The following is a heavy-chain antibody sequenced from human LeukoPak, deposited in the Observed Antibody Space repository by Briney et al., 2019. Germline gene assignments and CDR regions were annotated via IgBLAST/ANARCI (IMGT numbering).Heavy chain of an antibody. CDR3: ARAEGDSSSWYRY. CDR2: ISLIGGST. J-gene: IGHJ4*02. Sequence: GGSLRLSCAASGFTFSSYAMSWVRQPPGKGLEWVSTISLIGGSTYYADSVKGRFTISRDNAKNSLYLQMNSLRAEDTAVYYCARAEGDSSSWYRYWGQGTLVTVSS. V-gene: IGHV3-23*01. D-gene: IGHD6-13*01. CDR1: GFTFSSYA.